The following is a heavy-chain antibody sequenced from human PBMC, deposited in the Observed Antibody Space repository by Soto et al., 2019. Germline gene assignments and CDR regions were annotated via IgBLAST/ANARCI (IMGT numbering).Heavy chain of an antibody. CDR3: ARQLERRVGAASH. D-gene: IGHD1-26*01. CDR1: GFFFTDYF. V-gene: IGHV3-11*01. CDR2: ISPSGDVT. Sequence: QVQLAESGGGLVKSGGSLTLSCSTPGFFFTDYFMSWIRQAPGKGLEWVSYISPSGDVTHYADSVKGRFTISRDNTKNSLFLQMSSLRDDDTAVYYCARQLERRVGAASHWGQGTRVSVSS. J-gene: IGHJ4*02.